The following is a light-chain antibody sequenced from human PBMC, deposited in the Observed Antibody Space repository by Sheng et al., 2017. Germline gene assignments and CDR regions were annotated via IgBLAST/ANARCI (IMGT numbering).Light chain of an antibody. CDR1: SSDVGGYDS. J-gene: IGLJ1*01. CDR3: SSYTSISTYV. Sequence: QSALTQPASVSGSPGQSITIPCTGTSSDVGGYDSVSWYQHHPGKAPKLMIFDVSNRPSGVSNRFSGSKSGNTASLTISGLQADDESDYYCSSYTSISTYVFGTGTKVSVL. V-gene: IGLV2-14*03. CDR2: DVS.